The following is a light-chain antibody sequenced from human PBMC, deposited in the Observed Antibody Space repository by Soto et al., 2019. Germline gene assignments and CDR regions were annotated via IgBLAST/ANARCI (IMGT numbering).Light chain of an antibody. CDR2: AAS. V-gene: IGKV1-39*01. Sequence: DIQMTQFPSSLSASVRARLTITCPASQSISSYLNWYQQKPGKAPKLLIYAASSLQSGVPSRFSGSGSGTDFTLTISSLQPEDFATYYCQQSYSTPRTFGQGTKV. CDR1: QSISSY. CDR3: QQSYSTPRT. J-gene: IGKJ1*01.